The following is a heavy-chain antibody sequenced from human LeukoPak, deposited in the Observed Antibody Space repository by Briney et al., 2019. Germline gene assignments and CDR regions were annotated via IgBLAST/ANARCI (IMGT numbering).Heavy chain of an antibody. CDR3: ARDVRSGDFDY. J-gene: IGHJ4*02. CDR2: ISSSSSGI. D-gene: IGHD2-21*01. V-gene: IGHV3-48*01. Sequence: PGGSLRLSCAASGFTFSIYSMNWGRQAPGKGLEWVSYISSSSSGIYYADSVRGRFTISRDNAKNSLYLQMNSLRAEDTAVYYCARDVRSGDFDYWGQGTLVTVSS. CDR1: GFTFSIYS.